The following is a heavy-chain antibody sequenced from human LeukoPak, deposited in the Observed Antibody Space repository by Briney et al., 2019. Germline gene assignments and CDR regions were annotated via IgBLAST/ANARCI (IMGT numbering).Heavy chain of an antibody. CDR2: IYTSGST. J-gene: IGHJ2*01. Sequence: SETLSLTCTVSGGSISSYYWSWIRQPAGKGLEWIGRIYTSGSTNYNPSLKSRVTMSVDTSKNQFSLKLSSVTAADTAVYYCARDPSASFYSSSPFGFDLWGRGTLVTVSS. V-gene: IGHV4-4*07. CDR3: ARDPSASFYSSSPFGFDL. CDR1: GGSISSYY. D-gene: IGHD6-13*01.